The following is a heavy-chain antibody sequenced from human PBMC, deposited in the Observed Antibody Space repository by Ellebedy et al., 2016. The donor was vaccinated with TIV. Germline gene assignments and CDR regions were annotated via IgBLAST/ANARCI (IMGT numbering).Heavy chain of an antibody. J-gene: IGHJ4*02. CDR1: GFLLTTTGMS. Sequence: SGPTLVKPTQTLTLTCTFSGFLLTTTGMSVNWIRQLPGKALEWLARIDWDDDKKYTTSLRTRPTISKDTSKNQVVLSMSNMDPVDTGTYNCARVYSSSSWGCEYWGQGTLVTVSS. V-gene: IGHV2-70*11. CDR2: IDWDDDK. D-gene: IGHD6-6*01. CDR3: ARVYSSSSWGCEY.